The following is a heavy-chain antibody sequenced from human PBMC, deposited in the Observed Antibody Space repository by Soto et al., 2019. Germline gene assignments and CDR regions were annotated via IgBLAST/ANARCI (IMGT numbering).Heavy chain of an antibody. J-gene: IGHJ4*02. D-gene: IGHD3-16*02. Sequence: ASVKVSCKASGYTFISYAIHWVRQARGQRLEWMGYINAVNDNTRYTQNFQDRVTITRDTSANTAYMELSSLRSEDTAVYYCARGNGSGSYLVDYWGQGTVVTVSS. CDR3: ARGNGSGSYLVDY. CDR2: INAVNDNT. V-gene: IGHV1-3*01. CDR1: GYTFISYA.